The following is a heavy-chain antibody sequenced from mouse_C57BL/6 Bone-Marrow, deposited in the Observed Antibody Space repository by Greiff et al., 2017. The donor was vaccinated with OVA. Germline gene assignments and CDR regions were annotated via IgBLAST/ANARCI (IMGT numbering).Heavy chain of an antibody. D-gene: IGHD3-2*02. J-gene: IGHJ2*01. V-gene: IGHV14-4*01. CDR1: GFNIKDDY. Sequence: EVKLMESGAVLVRPGASVKLSCTASGFNIKDDYMHWVKQRPEQGLEWIGWIDPENGDTEYASKFQGKATITADTSSNTAYLQLSSLTSEDTAVYYCTKTAQALDYWGQGTTLTVSS. CDR2: IDPENGDT. CDR3: TKTAQALDY.